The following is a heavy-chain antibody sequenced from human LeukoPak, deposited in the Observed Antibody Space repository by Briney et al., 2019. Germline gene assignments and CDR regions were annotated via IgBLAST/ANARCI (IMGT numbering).Heavy chain of an antibody. V-gene: IGHV4-31*11. CDR2: ICYSGST. Sequence: PSETLSLTCAVYGGSFSGYYWSWIRQHPGKGLEWIGYICYSGSTYYNPSLKSRVTISVDTSKNQFSLKLSSVTAADTAVYYCARSAAGKIYWGQGTLVTVSS. J-gene: IGHJ4*02. D-gene: IGHD6-13*01. CDR3: ARSAAGKIY. CDR1: GGSFSGYY.